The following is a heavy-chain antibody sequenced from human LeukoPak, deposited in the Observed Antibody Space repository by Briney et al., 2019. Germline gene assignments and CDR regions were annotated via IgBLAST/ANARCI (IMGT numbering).Heavy chain of an antibody. CDR3: AREVGSGWYYFDY. CDR1: GGSISSYY. Sequence: KPSETLSLTCTVSGGSISSYYWSWIRQPPGKGLEWIGYIYYSGSNSYNTSLKSRVTISVDTSKNQFALKLSSVTAADTAVYYCAREVGSGWYYFDYWGQGTLVTVSS. J-gene: IGHJ4*02. D-gene: IGHD6-19*01. CDR2: IYYSGSN. V-gene: IGHV4-59*01.